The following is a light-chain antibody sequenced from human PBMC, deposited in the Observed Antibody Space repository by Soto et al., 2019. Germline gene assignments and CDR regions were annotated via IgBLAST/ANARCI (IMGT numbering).Light chain of an antibody. Sequence: EIVLTQSPGTLSLSPGERATLSCRASQSVSSCYLAWYQQKPGQAPRLLIYGASSRATGIPDRFSGSGSGTDFTLTISSLEPEDLAVYYCQQYGSSPRTFGQGTKVEIK. CDR2: GAS. J-gene: IGKJ1*01. CDR3: QQYGSSPRT. CDR1: QSVSSCY. V-gene: IGKV3-20*01.